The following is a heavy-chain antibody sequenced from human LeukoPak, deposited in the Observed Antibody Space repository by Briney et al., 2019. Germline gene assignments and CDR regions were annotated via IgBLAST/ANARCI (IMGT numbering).Heavy chain of an antibody. J-gene: IGHJ4*02. CDR2: INAGNGNT. V-gene: IGHV1-3*01. CDR1: VYTFTSCA. Sequence: GASVKVSCKASVYTFTSCAMHWVRQAPGQRLEWMGWINAGNGNTKYSQKFQGRVTITRDTSASTAYMELSSLRSEDTAVYYCARDQGTEGFDYWGQGTLVTVSS. CDR3: ARDQGTEGFDY.